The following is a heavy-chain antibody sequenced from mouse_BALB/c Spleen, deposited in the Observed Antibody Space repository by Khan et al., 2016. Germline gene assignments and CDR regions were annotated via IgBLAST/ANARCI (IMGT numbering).Heavy chain of an antibody. CDR3: ASSYRYDDAMDY. Sequence: QIQLVQSGPELKKPGETVRISCKASGYTFTTAGMQWVQKMPGKGLKWIGWINTHSGVPKYAEDLKGRFAFSLETSASTAYLQISNLKNEDTATXYCASSYRYDDAMDYWGQGTSVTVSS. D-gene: IGHD2-14*01. CDR2: INTHSGVP. J-gene: IGHJ4*01. CDR1: GYTFTTAG. V-gene: IGHV9-4*02.